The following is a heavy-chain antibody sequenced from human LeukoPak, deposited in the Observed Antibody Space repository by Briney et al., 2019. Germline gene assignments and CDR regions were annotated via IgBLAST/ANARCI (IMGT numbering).Heavy chain of an antibody. CDR2: IYHTGRT. CDR3: ARRDASIAAAGLDY. V-gene: IGHV4-30-2*01. J-gene: IGHJ4*02. Sequence: PSETLSLTCAVSGGSIGSSGSYWSWIRQPPGKGLEWIGYIYHTGRTSFNPSLESRVTILLDTSKNQLSLTVTSVTATDTAVYYCARRDASIAAAGLDYWGQGTLVTVSS. CDR1: GGSIGSSGSY. D-gene: IGHD6-13*01.